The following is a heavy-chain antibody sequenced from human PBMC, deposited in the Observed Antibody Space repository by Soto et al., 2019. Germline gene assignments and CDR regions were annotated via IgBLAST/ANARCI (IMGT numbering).Heavy chain of an antibody. Sequence: QVQLVESGGGVVQPGRSLRLSCAASGFTFSSYAMHWVRQAPGKGLEWVAVISYDGSNKYYADSVKGRFTISRDNSKNTLYLQMNSLRAEDTAVYYCAREAIVVVTATVYYYYGMDVWGQRTTVTVSS. J-gene: IGHJ6*02. CDR1: GFTFSSYA. CDR3: AREAIVVVTATVYYYYGMDV. D-gene: IGHD2-21*02. V-gene: IGHV3-30-3*01. CDR2: ISYDGSNK.